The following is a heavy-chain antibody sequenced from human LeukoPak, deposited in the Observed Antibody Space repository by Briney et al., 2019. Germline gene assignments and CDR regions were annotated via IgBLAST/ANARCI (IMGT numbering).Heavy chain of an antibody. D-gene: IGHD3-22*01. CDR1: GYTFTSYG. CDR2: IIPIFGTA. J-gene: IGHJ4*02. V-gene: IGHV1-69*13. Sequence: SVKVSCKASGYTFTSYGISWVRQAPGQGLEWMGWIIPIFGTANYAQKFQGRVTITADESTSTAYMELSSLRSEDTAVYYCASGGPTYYYDSSGYPFDYWGQGTLVTVSS. CDR3: ASGGPTYYYDSSGYPFDY.